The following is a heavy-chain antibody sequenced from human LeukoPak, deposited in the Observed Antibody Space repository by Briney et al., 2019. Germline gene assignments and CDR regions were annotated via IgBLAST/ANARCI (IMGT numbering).Heavy chain of an antibody. Sequence: SETLSLTCTVSGGSISSYYWSWIRQPPGKGLEWIGYIYYSGSTNYNPSLKSRVTISVDTSKNQFSLKLSSVTAADTAVYYCASSEFLYCSGGSCYPYWGQGTLVTVSS. CDR3: ASSEFLYCSGGSCYPY. D-gene: IGHD2-15*01. CDR2: IYYSGST. CDR1: GGSISSYY. J-gene: IGHJ4*02. V-gene: IGHV4-59*08.